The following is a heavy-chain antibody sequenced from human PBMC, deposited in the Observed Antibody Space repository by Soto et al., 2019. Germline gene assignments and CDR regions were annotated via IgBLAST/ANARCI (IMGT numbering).Heavy chain of an antibody. CDR2: INPNSGGT. D-gene: IGHD6-13*01. CDR1: VYTFTRYY. J-gene: IGHJ6*02. CDR3: ARGIAAAAARGMDV. Sequence: GAAAKVSCNASVYTFTRYYMRWVRQAPGQGLEWMGWINPNSGGTNYAQKFQGWVTMTRDTAISTAYMELSRLRSDDTAVYYCARGIAAAAARGMDVWGQGTTVTVSS. V-gene: IGHV1-2*04.